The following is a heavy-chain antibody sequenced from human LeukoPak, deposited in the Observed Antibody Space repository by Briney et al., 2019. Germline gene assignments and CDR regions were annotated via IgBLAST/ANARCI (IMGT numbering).Heavy chain of an antibody. V-gene: IGHV1-69-2*01. CDR3: ATYGITIFGVAFDY. D-gene: IGHD3-3*01. CDR2: VDPEDGET. Sequence: ASVIISCKVSGYTFTDYYMHWVQQAPGKGLEWMGLVDPEDGETIYAEKFQGRVTITADTSTDTAYMELSSLRSEDTAVYYCATYGITIFGVAFDYWGQGTLVTVSS. J-gene: IGHJ4*02. CDR1: GYTFTDYY.